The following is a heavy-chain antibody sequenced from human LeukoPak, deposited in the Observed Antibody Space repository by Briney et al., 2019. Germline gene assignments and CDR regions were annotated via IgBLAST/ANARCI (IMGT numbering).Heavy chain of an antibody. D-gene: IGHD6-19*01. J-gene: IGHJ4*02. CDR1: GFTFDSYA. CDR3: AKEPYLYSSGWTFDY. V-gene: IGHV3-23*01. Sequence: GGSLRLSCAASGFTFDSYAMSWVRQAPGKGLEWVSEISSSGGSTYYADSVKGRFTISRDNSKNTLYLQMNSLRAEDTAIYYCAKEPYLYSSGWTFDYWGQGTLVTVSS. CDR2: ISSSGGST.